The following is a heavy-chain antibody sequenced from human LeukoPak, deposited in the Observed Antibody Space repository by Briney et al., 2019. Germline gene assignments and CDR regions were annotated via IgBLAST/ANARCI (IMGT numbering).Heavy chain of an antibody. V-gene: IGHV3-23*01. CDR2: ISGSGGST. CDR3: AKDWGPLELLWDY. J-gene: IGHJ4*02. CDR1: GFTFRSYG. D-gene: IGHD1-26*01. Sequence: GGTLRLSCAASGFTFRSYGMSWVRQAPGKGLEWVSGISGSGGSTYYADSVKGRFTISRDNSKNTLHLQMNSLRAEDTAVYYCAKDWGPLELLWDYWGQGTLVTVSS.